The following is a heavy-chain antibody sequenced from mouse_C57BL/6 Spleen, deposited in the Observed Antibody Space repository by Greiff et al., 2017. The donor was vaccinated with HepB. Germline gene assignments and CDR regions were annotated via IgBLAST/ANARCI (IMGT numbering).Heavy chain of an antibody. CDR2: IWGDGST. CDR3: AKPRGQRERLYFDV. Sequence: VMLVESGPGLVAPSQSLSITCTVSGFSLTSYGVSWVRQPPGKGLEWLGVIWGDGSTNYHSALISRLSISKDNSKSQVFLTLNSLQTDDTATYYCAKPRGQRERLYFDVWGTGTTVTVSS. CDR1: GFSLTSYG. D-gene: IGHD3-3*01. J-gene: IGHJ1*03. V-gene: IGHV2-3*01.